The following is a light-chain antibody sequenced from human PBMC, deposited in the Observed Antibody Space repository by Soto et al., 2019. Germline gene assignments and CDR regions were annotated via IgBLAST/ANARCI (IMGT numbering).Light chain of an antibody. J-gene: IGKJ1*01. CDR1: QSVSSNY. CDR2: GAS. Sequence: EIVLTQSPGTLSLSPGERATLSCRASQSVSSNYLAWYQQKPGQAPRPLIYGASSRATGIPDRFSGSGAGTDCTLTISRLESEDFAVYYCQQYGSSPWTFGQGTKVEIK. V-gene: IGKV3-20*01. CDR3: QQYGSSPWT.